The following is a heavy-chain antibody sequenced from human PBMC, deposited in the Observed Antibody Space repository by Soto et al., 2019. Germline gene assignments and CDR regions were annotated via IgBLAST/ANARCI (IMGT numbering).Heavy chain of an antibody. J-gene: IGHJ4*02. Sequence: SVKVSCKASGGTFSSYRINWVRQAPGQGLERVGGIVPIYRTADYAQKFQGRVTITADESARTSYMELRSLKSQDTAVYYCVRDSGAKLSSSWGQGTLVTVSS. V-gene: IGHV1-69*13. CDR2: IVPIYRTA. CDR1: GGTFSSYR. CDR3: VRDSGAKLSSS. D-gene: IGHD6-13*01.